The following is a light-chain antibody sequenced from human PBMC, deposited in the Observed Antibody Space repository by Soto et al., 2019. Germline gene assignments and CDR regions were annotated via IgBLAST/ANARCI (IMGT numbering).Light chain of an antibody. J-gene: IGKJ1*01. CDR1: QSVSNNY. CDR3: QQYGSSGT. Sequence: IVMTHSPSTLSVSPLGRATLSVMASQSVSNNYLSWYQQKPGQAPRLLIYVASNRATGIPDRFSGSGSGTDFTLTISRLEPEDFAVYYCQQYGSSGTFGQGTKVDIK. CDR2: VAS. V-gene: IGKV3-20*01.